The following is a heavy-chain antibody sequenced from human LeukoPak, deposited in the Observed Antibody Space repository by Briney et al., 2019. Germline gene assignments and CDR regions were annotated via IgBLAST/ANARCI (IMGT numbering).Heavy chain of an antibody. D-gene: IGHD6-13*01. CDR3: ARVSSSWYGRKANHDAFDI. CDR2: IYYSGST. CDR1: GGSLSCYY. J-gene: IGHJ3*02. V-gene: IGHV4-59*01. Sequence: SETLSLTCIVSGGSLSCYYWSWNRQPPGKGLGWIGYIYYSGSTNYNPCLKTRVTISVDTSKNQFSLKLSSVTAADTAVYYCARVSSSWYGRKANHDAFDIWGQGTMVTVSS.